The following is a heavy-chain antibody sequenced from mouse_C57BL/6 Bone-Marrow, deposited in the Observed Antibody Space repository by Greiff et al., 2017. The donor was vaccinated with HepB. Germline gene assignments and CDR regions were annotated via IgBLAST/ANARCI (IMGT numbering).Heavy chain of an antibody. D-gene: IGHD2-4*01. CDR2: INPDSSTI. Sequence: EVQLQQSGGGLVQPGGSLKLSCAASGIDFSRYWMSWVRRAPGKGLEWIGEINPDSSTINYAPSLKDKFIISRDNAKNTLYLQMSKVRSEDTALYYCAGYDYDGKGLFAYWGQGTLVTVSA. CDR1: GIDFSRYW. J-gene: IGHJ3*01. CDR3: AGYDYDGKGLFAY. V-gene: IGHV4-1*01.